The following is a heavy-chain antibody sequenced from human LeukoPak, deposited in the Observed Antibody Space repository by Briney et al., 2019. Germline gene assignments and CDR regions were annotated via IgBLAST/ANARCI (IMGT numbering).Heavy chain of an antibody. V-gene: IGHV4-34*10. D-gene: IGHD5-24*01. Sequence: AETLSLTCAVYGGSFSVYYWRWIRQPPGEGLEWSGEINHSGSNNYNPSLMGRVPMSGDTSYNQLSVKLSSVTAADTAVYYYARYRRDAKIYSLDYWGQGSLVTVFS. CDR1: GGSFSVYY. CDR2: INHSGSN. CDR3: ARYRRDAKIYSLDY. J-gene: IGHJ4*02.